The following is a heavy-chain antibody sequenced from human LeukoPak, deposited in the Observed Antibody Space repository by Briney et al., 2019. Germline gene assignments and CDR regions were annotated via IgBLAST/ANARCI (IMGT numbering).Heavy chain of an antibody. CDR1: GFTFSDYY. Sequence: GGSLRLSCAASGFTFSDYYMSWIRQAPGKGLEWVSYISSSGSTIYYADSVKGRFTISRDNAKNSLYLQMNSLRAEDTAVYYCARTPLGYYDFWSGYSPGAFDIWGQGTMVTVSP. CDR3: ARTPLGYYDFWSGYSPGAFDI. D-gene: IGHD3-3*01. V-gene: IGHV3-11*01. CDR2: ISSSGSTI. J-gene: IGHJ3*02.